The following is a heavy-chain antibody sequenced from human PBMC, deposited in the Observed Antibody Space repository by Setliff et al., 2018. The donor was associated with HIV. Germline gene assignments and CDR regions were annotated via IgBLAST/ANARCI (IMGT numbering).Heavy chain of an antibody. V-gene: IGHV4-59*08. D-gene: IGHD3-22*01. Sequence: SETLSLTCAVSGASIKTRFWSWIRQAPGKGLEWVGAVYYSGNTNYNPSLKSRVTISVDTSKNQFSLKLTSVTAADTAVYYCARHFELSSGASGYYGDYWGQGTLVTVSS. J-gene: IGHJ4*02. CDR3: ARHFELSSGASGYYGDY. CDR2: VYYSGNT. CDR1: GASIKTRF.